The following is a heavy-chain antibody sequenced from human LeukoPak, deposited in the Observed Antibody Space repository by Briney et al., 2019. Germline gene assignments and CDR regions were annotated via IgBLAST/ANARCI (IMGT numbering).Heavy chain of an antibody. CDR1: GFTFSSCS. CDR3: ARDPQQLEYWYFDL. D-gene: IGHD6-13*01. J-gene: IGHJ2*01. Sequence: GGSLRLSCAASGFTFSSCSMNWVRQAPGKGLEWVSSISSSSSYIYYADSVKGRFTISRDNAKNSLYLQMNSLRAEDTAVYYCARDPQQLEYWYFDLWGRGTLVTVSS. V-gene: IGHV3-21*01. CDR2: ISSSSSYI.